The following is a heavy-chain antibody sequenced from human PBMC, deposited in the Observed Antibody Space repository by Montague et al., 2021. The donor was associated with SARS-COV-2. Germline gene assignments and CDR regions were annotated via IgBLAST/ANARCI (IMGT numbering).Heavy chain of an antibody. V-gene: IGHV4-59*01. CDR2: IYYSGST. D-gene: IGHD3-22*01. CDR1: GGSISRYY. CDR3: ARGAHYYDSSGYYFDY. J-gene: IGHJ4*02. Sequence: SETLSLTCTVSGGSISRYYWSWIRQPPGKGLEWIGYIYYSGSTNYNSSLKSRVTISVDTSKNQFSLKLSSVTAADTAVYYCARGAHYYDSSGYYFDYWGQGTLVTVSS.